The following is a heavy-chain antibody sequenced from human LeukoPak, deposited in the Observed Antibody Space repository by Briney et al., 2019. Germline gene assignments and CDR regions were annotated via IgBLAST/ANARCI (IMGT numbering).Heavy chain of an antibody. CDR2: ISSDGNTE. Sequence: GGSLRLSCAASGFSLTTYPMNWIRQVPGKGLEWVSHISSDGNTEYYADSVRVRFTLSRDNAKNSLDLNMNSLRTENTAVYYGARDIVNGPFVTSLESWGQGALVTVSS. J-gene: IGHJ4*02. V-gene: IGHV3-48*03. D-gene: IGHD2-8*01. CDR3: ARDIVNGPFVTSLES. CDR1: GFSLTTYP.